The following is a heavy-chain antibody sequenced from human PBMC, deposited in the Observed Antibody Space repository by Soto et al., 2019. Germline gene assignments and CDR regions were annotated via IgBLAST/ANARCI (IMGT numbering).Heavy chain of an antibody. CDR2: IFYSGTT. V-gene: IGHV4-39*01. Sequence: GSLRLSCAASGFTFSGFGMHWIRQAPGKGLEWIGSIFYSGTTYYNPSLKSRVTISVDTSKNQFSLKLSSVTVGDTAIYYCARHAILWVPAAIGPWGQGALVTVSS. J-gene: IGHJ5*02. CDR1: GFTFSGFG. CDR3: ARHAILWVPAAIGP. D-gene: IGHD2-2*01.